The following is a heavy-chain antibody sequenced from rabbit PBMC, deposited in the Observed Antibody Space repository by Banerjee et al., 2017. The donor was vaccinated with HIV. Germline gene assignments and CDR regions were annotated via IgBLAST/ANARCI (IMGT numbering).Heavy chain of an antibody. D-gene: IGHD6-1*01. CDR2: INSNTGNT. CDR3: ARYYIYGYAGGTGAANL. CDR1: GFSFSNGYV. V-gene: IGHV1S45*01. Sequence: QEQLEESGGDLVKPEGSLTLTCTASGFSFSNGYVMCWVRQAPGKGLEWIACINSNTGNTVYASWAKGPFTISKTSSTVDLKMTSLTAADTATYFCARYYIYGYAGGTGAANLWGQGTLVTVS. J-gene: IGHJ4*01.